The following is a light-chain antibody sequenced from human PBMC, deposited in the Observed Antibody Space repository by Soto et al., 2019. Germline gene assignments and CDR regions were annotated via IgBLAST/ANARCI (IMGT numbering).Light chain of an antibody. Sequence: DIQLTQSPSFLSASVGARVTITCRASQGINSYLAWYQQKPGKAPKLLIYAASTLQAGVTSRFRGDGSGTEFTLTIRSLQPEDFETYFCQQLHTYPLTFGGGTKVDIK. J-gene: IGKJ4*01. CDR2: AAS. CDR1: QGINSY. V-gene: IGKV1-9*01. CDR3: QQLHTYPLT.